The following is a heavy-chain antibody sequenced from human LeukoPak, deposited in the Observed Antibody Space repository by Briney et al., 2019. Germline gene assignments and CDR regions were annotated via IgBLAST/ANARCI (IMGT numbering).Heavy chain of an antibody. V-gene: IGHV4-4*07. D-gene: IGHD4-17*01. J-gene: IGHJ4*02. CDR3: ARHATVTSFTFAH. CDR2: IYTSGST. CDR1: GGSISSYY. Sequence: PSETLSLTCTVSGGSISSYYWSWIRQPAGKGLEWIGRIYTSGSTNYNPSLKSRVTISVDTSKNQFSLELNSVTAADTALYYCARHATVTSFTFAHWGQGTVVTVSS.